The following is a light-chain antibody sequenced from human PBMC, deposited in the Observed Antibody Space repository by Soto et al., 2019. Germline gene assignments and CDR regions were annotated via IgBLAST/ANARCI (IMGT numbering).Light chain of an antibody. CDR3: QQRSNWPPIT. CDR1: QSVSRY. Sequence: EIVLTQSPATLSLSPGERATLSCRASQSVSRYLAWCQQKPGQAPRLLIYDASNRATGIPARFSGSGSGTDFTLTISSLEPEDFAVYYCQQRSNWPPITFGQGTRLEI. J-gene: IGKJ5*01. CDR2: DAS. V-gene: IGKV3-11*01.